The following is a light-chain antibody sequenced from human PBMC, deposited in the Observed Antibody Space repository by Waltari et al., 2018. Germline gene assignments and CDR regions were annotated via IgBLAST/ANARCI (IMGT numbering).Light chain of an antibody. V-gene: IGKV3-20*01. CDR2: AAS. CDR3: QHYVRLPAT. J-gene: IGKJ1*01. CDR1: QSVSRT. Sequence: EIVLTQSPGTLSLSPGERATLSCRASQSVSRTLAGYQQKPGQAPSLLIYAASTRAPGIPGRFSGSGSGTEFSLTISRLEPEAFAVYYCQHYVRLPATFGQGTKVEIK.